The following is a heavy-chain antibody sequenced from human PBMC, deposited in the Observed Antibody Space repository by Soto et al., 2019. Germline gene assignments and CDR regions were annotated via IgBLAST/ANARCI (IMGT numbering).Heavy chain of an antibody. CDR1: GFTLSSYG. D-gene: IGHD2-2*01. Sequence: QVQLVESGGGVVQPGRSLRLSCAASGFTLSSYGMHWVRQAPGKGLEWVELIWYEGSNKYYADSVEGRFTISRDNSKNTLYLQMNSLRAEATAVYYCARGLDSVVPRVDSWGQGTLVTVSS. CDR2: IWYEGSNK. V-gene: IGHV3-33*01. J-gene: IGHJ4*02. CDR3: ARGLDSVVPRVDS.